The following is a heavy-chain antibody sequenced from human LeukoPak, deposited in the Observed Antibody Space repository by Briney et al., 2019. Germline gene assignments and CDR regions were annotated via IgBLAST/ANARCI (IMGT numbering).Heavy chain of an antibody. D-gene: IGHD2-2*01. CDR1: GGSISTYY. J-gene: IGHJ5*02. V-gene: IGHV4-59*08. Sequence: PSETLSLTCTVSGGSISTYYWSWIRQPPGKGLEWIGYIYYNGATDYNPSLKSRVTISVDTSKNEFSLKLNSVTAADTAVYFCARGPYYCSGTTCLNWFDPWGQGTLVTVSS. CDR3: ARGPYYCSGTTCLNWFDP. CDR2: IYYNGAT.